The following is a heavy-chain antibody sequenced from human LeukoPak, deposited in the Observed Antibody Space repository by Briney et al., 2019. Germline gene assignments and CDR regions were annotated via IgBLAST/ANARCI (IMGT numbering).Heavy chain of an antibody. Sequence: GGSLRLSCAASGFTFDDYAMHWVRQAPGKGLEWVSGISWNSGSIGYADSVKGRFTISRDNAKNSLYLQMNSLRAEDTALYYCAKTHVDPDAFDIWGQGTMVTVSS. CDR3: AKTHVDPDAFDI. J-gene: IGHJ3*02. D-gene: IGHD2-21*01. CDR1: GFTFDDYA. CDR2: ISWNSGSI. V-gene: IGHV3-9*01.